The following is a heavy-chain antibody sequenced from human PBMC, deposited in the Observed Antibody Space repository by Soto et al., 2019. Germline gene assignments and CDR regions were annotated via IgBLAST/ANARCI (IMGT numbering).Heavy chain of an antibody. J-gene: IGHJ4*02. D-gene: IGHD6-19*01. V-gene: IGHV3-74*01. CDR2: INSDGSSI. Sequence: GGSLRLSCAPSGLTFSGYWMHWVRQAPGKGLVWVSRINSDGSSISYADSVKGRFTISRDNAKNTLYLQMNSLRAEDTAVYYCARVGYSSGWNPFDYWGQGTLVTVSS. CDR3: ARVGYSSGWNPFDY. CDR1: GLTFSGYW.